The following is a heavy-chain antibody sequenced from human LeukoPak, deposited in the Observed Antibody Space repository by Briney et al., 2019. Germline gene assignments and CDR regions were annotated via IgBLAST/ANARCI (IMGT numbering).Heavy chain of an antibody. CDR2: ISDTGGST. CDR1: GFTFSNYA. D-gene: IGHD6-19*01. J-gene: IGHJ4*02. V-gene: IGHV3-23*01. CDR3: AKVAVAGAFDY. Sequence: SGGSLRLSCAASGFTFSNYAMSWVRQAPGKGLEWVSSISDTGGSTYYADSVKGRFTISRDNSKNTLYLQMNSLRAEDTAVYYCAKVAVAGAFDYWGQGTLVTVSS.